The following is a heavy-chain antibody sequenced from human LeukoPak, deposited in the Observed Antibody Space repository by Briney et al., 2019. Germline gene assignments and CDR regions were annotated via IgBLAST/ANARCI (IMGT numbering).Heavy chain of an antibody. Sequence: GGSLRLSCAASGFTFSSYDMSWVRQAPGKGLEWVSAVSGSGDSTYYADSVKGRFTISRDNSKNTLYLQMNSLRDEDTAVYYCAKHRFESGGYHSTDWGQGTLVTVSS. CDR3: AKHRFESGGYHSTD. CDR1: GFTFSSYD. J-gene: IGHJ4*02. D-gene: IGHD3-22*01. CDR2: VSGSGDST. V-gene: IGHV3-23*01.